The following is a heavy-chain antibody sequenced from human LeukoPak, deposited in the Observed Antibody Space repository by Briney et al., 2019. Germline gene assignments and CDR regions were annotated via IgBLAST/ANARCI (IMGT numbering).Heavy chain of an antibody. CDR1: GFTFSSYS. Sequence: GGSLRLSCAASGFTFSSYSMNWVRQAPGKGLEWVSSISSSSSYIYYADSVKGRFTISRDNAKNSLYLQMNSLRAEDTAVYYCAREDSSSSGYYYYYMDVWGKGTTVTVSS. V-gene: IGHV3-21*01. J-gene: IGHJ6*03. D-gene: IGHD6-6*01. CDR2: ISSSSSYI. CDR3: AREDSSSSGYYYYYMDV.